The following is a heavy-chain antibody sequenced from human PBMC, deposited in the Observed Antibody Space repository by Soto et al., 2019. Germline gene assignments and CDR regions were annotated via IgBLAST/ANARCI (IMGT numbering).Heavy chain of an antibody. D-gene: IGHD4-4*01. Sequence: GRSLSLSCPASGFSFSSYAMSWVRPAPGKGLEWVSAISGSGGSTYYADSVKGRFTISRDNSKNTLYLQMNSRRAEDTAVYYCAKGVDSNYYYMDVWGKGTTVTVSS. CDR1: GFSFSSYA. CDR3: AKGVDSNYYYMDV. CDR2: ISGSGGST. J-gene: IGHJ6*03. V-gene: IGHV3-23*01.